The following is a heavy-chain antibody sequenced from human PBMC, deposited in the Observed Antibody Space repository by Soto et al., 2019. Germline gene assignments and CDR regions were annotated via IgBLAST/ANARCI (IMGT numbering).Heavy chain of an antibody. CDR3: ATDEYSSPS. CDR1: GFTLSSYG. CDR2: ISYDGSNK. Sequence: QVQLVESGGGVVQPGRSLRLSCAASGFTLSSYGMHWVRQAPGKGLEGVAVISYDGSNKYYADSVKGRFTISRDNSKNTLYLQMNSLRSEDTAVYYCATDEYSSPSWGQGTLVTVSP. J-gene: IGHJ5*02. V-gene: IGHV3-30*03. D-gene: IGHD6-6*01.